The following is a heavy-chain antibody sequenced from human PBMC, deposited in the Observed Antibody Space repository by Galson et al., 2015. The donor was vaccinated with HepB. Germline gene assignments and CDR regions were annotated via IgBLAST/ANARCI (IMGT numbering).Heavy chain of an antibody. CDR2: ISYDGSNK. V-gene: IGHV3-30*04. Sequence: SLRLSCAASGFTFSSYAMHWVRQAPGKGLVWVAVISYDGSNKYYADSVKGRFTISRDNSKNTLYLQMNSLRAEHTAVYYCARGSIAADGTYYFDYRGQGTLVTVSS. CDR3: ARGSIAADGTYYFDY. CDR1: GFTFSSYA. J-gene: IGHJ4*02. D-gene: IGHD6-13*01.